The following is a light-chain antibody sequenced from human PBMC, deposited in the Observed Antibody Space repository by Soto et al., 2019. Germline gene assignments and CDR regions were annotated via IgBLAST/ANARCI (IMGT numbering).Light chain of an antibody. J-gene: IGKJ4*01. CDR2: GAS. CDR3: QQYFYWPPLT. Sequence: EIVLTQSPATLSLSPGERATLSCRASPSVTNYLAWYQQKPGQAPRLLIFGASTRATNIPARFSGSGSGTEFTLTISRLQSEDFAVYYCQQYFYWPPLTFGGGTKVDIK. CDR1: PSVTNY. V-gene: IGKV3-15*01.